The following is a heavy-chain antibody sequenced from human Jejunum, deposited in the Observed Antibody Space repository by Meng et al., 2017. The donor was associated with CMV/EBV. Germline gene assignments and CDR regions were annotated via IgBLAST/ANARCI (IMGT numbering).Heavy chain of an antibody. CDR3: ARSNIALDF. CDR2: VFYSGSS. V-gene: IGHV4-61*01. CDR1: GGSVSSGSYY. J-gene: IGHJ4*02. D-gene: IGHD2/OR15-2a*01. Sequence: TCTVSGGSVSSGSYYWNWIRQSPGKGLEWIAHVFYSGSSDYNPSLKSRVTISVDTSKNQFFLQLNSVTAADTAVYYCARSNIALDFWGQGTLVTVSS.